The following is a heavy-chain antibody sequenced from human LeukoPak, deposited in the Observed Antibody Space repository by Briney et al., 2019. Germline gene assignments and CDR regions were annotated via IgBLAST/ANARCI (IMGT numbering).Heavy chain of an antibody. CDR3: ARRLRGVRGGGPFDY. V-gene: IGHV3-48*03. D-gene: IGHD3-10*01. Sequence: GGSLRLSCAASGFTFSTYEMNWVRQAPGKGLEWVSYISSGGDIIYYAESVKGRFTISRDNDNNSLFLQMNSLRAEDTAVYYCARRLRGVRGGGPFDYWGQGTLVTVSS. CDR2: ISSGGDII. J-gene: IGHJ4*02. CDR1: GFTFSTYE.